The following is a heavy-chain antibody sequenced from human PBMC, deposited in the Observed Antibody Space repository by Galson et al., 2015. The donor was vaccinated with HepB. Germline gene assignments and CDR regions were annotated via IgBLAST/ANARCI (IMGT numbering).Heavy chain of an antibody. CDR3: ARDGDCARDY. Sequence: SLKLSCKASGYTFNKYGISWVRQAPGQGVEWMGWISTKRGNTKHEQRLQGSATMTTETSTNTAYMELRSLKSADTAVYYCARDGDCARDYWGQGTLVTVSS. CDR2: ISTKRGNT. V-gene: IGHV1-18*01. J-gene: IGHJ4*02. CDR1: GYTFNKYG. D-gene: IGHD2-21*02.